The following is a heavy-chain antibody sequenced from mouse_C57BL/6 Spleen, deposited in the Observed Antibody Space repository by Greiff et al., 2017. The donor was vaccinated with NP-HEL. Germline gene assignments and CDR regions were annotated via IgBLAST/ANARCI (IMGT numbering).Heavy chain of an antibody. Sequence: EVQRVESGPSLVRPSQTLSLTCTVTGFSINSDCYWIWIRQFPGNKLEYIGYTFYSGITYYNPSLESRTYITRDTSKNQFSLKLSSVTTEDTATYYCAREGGYEGYYAMDYWGQGTSVTVSS. CDR3: AREGGYEGYYAMDY. CDR2: TFYSGIT. CDR1: GFSINSDCY. D-gene: IGHD3-1*01. J-gene: IGHJ4*01. V-gene: IGHV3-3*01.